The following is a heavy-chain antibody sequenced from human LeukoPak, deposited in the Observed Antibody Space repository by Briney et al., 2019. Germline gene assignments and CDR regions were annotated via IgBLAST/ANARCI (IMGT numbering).Heavy chain of an antibody. D-gene: IGHD2-21*01. J-gene: IGHJ6*02. V-gene: IGHV1-18*01. CDR1: GYTFTSYG. Sequence: ASVKVSCKASGYTFTSYGISWVRQAPGQGLEWMGWISAYNGNTNYAQKLQGRVTMTTDTSTSTAYMELRSLRSDDTAVYYCARDRPVVVAGGGYGMDVWGQGTTVTVSS. CDR2: ISAYNGNT. CDR3: ARDRPVVVAGGGYGMDV.